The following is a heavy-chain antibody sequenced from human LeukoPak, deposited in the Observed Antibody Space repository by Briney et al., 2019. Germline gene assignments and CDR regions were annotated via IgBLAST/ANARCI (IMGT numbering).Heavy chain of an antibody. V-gene: IGHV4-4*07. D-gene: IGHD2/OR15-2a*01. CDR2: LSPSGTT. CDR3: AGDFYASGFYFWFDP. CDR1: GGYPGSHY. Sequence: PSETLSLTRSVSGGYPGSHYWRWIRHPAGKGLEWIGRLSPSGTTHYNPSLRSRVTMSVDKSKNYFSLGLSSATAADTAVYFFAGDFYASGFYFWFDPWGKGILVTVSS. J-gene: IGHJ5*02.